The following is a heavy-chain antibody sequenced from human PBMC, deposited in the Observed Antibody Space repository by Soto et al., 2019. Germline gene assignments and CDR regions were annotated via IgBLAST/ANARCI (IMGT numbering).Heavy chain of an antibody. CDR1: GGSISSSNW. Sequence: SETLSLTCAVSGGSISSSNWWSWVRQPPGKGLEWIGYIYYSGSTNYNPSLKSRVTISVDTSKNQFSLKLSSVTAADTAVYYCAREGSIAVAGPRFDYWGQGTLVTVSS. V-gene: IGHV4-4*02. CDR3: AREGSIAVAGPRFDY. CDR2: IYYSGST. J-gene: IGHJ4*02. D-gene: IGHD6-19*01.